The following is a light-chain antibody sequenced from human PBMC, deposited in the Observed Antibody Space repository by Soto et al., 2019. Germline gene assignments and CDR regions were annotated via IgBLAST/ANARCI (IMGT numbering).Light chain of an antibody. CDR3: QQYYSYPQYT. Sequence: AIRMTQSPSSFSASTGDRVTITCRASQGISSYLAWYQQKPGKAPKLLIYAASTLQSGVLSRFSGSGSGTDFTLTISCLQSEDFATYYCQQYYSYPQYTFGQGTKLEIK. CDR2: AAS. J-gene: IGKJ2*01. V-gene: IGKV1-8*01. CDR1: QGISSY.